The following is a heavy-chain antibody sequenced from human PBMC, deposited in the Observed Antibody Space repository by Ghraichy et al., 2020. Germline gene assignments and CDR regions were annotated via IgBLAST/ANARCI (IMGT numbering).Heavy chain of an antibody. CDR1: GFTFTTYS. CDR2: IGSGGSPI. CDR3: ARGWRLNSFDM. J-gene: IGHJ3*02. D-gene: IGHD2/OR15-2a*01. Sequence: GALRLSCAASGFTFTTYSMDWVRQAPGKGLEWVSFIGSGGSPIYYADSVRGRFTISRDNGKNSVYLQINSLRADDTAVYYCARGWRLNSFDMWGQGTLVTVSS. V-gene: IGHV3-48*01.